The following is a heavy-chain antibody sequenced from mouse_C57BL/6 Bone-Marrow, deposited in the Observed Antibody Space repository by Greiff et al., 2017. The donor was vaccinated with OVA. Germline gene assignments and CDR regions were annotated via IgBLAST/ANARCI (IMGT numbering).Heavy chain of an antibody. V-gene: IGHV14-4*01. Sequence: EVQLQQSGAELVRPGASVKLSCTASGFSIKDDYMHWVKQRPEQGLEWIGWIDPENGDTEYASKFQGKATITADTSSNTAYLQLSSLTSEDTAVYYCTTYGSSYEDYWGQGTSVTVSS. J-gene: IGHJ4*01. CDR3: TTYGSSYEDY. CDR2: IDPENGDT. CDR1: GFSIKDDY. D-gene: IGHD1-1*01.